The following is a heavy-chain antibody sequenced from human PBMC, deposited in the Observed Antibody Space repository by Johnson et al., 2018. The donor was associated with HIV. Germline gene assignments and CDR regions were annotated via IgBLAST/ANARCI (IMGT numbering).Heavy chain of an antibody. V-gene: IGHV3-66*04. CDR2: IYSGGST. CDR1: GFTFSNVW. J-gene: IGHJ3*02. Sequence: VQLVESGGGLVKPGGSLRLSCAASGFTFSNVWMSWVRQAPGKGLEWVSVIYSGGSTYYADSVKGRFTISRDNAKNSLYLQMNSLRAEDTAVYYCARRYSGSYGAFDIWGQGTMVTVS. CDR3: ARRYSGSYGAFDI. D-gene: IGHD1-26*01.